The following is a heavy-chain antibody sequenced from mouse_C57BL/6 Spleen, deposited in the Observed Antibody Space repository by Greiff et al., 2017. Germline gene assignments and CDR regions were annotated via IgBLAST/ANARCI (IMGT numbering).Heavy chain of an antibody. CDR3: AREDDYDGGWFAY. CDR2: IDPSDSET. J-gene: IGHJ3*01. Sequence: VQLQQPGAELVRPGSSVKLSCKASGYTFTSYWMHWVKQRPIQGLEWIGNIDPSDSETHYNQKFKDKATLTVDKSSSTAYMQLSSLTSEDSAVYYCAREDDYDGGWFAYWGQGTLVTVSA. V-gene: IGHV1-52*01. CDR1: GYTFTSYW. D-gene: IGHD2-4*01.